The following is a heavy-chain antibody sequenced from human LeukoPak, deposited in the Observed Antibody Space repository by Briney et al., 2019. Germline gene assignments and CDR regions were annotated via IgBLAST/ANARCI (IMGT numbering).Heavy chain of an antibody. CDR3: ARDSKDPDWDLDAFDI. CDR2: ISAYNGNT. J-gene: IGHJ3*02. CDR1: GYTFTSYG. D-gene: IGHD3-9*01. Sequence: ASVKVSCKASGYTFTSYGISWVRQAPGQGLEWMGWISAYNGNTNYAQKLQGRVTMTTDTSTSTAYMELRSLRSGDTAVYYCARDSKDPDWDLDAFDIWGQGTMVTVSS. V-gene: IGHV1-18*01.